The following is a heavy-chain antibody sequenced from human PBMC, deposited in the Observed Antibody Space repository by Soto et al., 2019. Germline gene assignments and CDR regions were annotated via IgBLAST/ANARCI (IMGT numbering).Heavy chain of an antibody. CDR1: CFTFTRYR. V-gene: IGHV3-21*06. CDR2: ISSTTNYI. Sequence: XGSLRVPCAASCFTFTRYRMNWVRQAPGKGLEWVSSISSTTNYIYYGDSMKGRFTISRDNAKNSLYLEMNSLRAEDTAVYYCARESEDLTSNFDDWGQGTLVTVSS. J-gene: IGHJ4*02. CDR3: ARESEDLTSNFDD.